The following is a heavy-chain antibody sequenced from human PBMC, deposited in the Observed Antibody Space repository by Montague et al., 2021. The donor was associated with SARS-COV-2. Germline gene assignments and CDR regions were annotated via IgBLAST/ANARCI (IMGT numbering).Heavy chain of an antibody. Sequence: PALVKPTQTLTLTCTFSGFSLSTSGMCVSWIRQPPGKALEWLALXDWDDGKYYSTSLKTRPTISKNTSKNQVGLTMTNMDPVDTATYYCARIPYDILTGYYSGFDYWGQGTLVTVSS. V-gene: IGHV2-70*01. CDR2: XDWDDGK. J-gene: IGHJ4*02. D-gene: IGHD3-9*01. CDR1: GFSLSTSGMC. CDR3: ARIPYDILTGYYSGFDY.